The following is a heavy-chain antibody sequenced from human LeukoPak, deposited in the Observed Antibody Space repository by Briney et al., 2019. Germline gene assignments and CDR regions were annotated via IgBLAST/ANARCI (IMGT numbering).Heavy chain of an antibody. D-gene: IGHD1-7*01. J-gene: IGHJ4*02. CDR2: ISTSGNTR. V-gene: IGHV3-48*03. CDR3: ARELSGTTSYYFDY. Sequence: GGSLRLSCAASGFTFSSYAMHWVRQAPGKGLEWVSYISTSGNTRYYADFVKGHITISRDNANNSLYLQMNSMRVEDTAVYYCARELSGTTSYYFDYWGQGTLVTVSS. CDR1: GFTFSSYA.